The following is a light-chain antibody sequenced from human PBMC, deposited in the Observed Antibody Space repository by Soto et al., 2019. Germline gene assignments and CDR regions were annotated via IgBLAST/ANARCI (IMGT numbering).Light chain of an antibody. J-gene: IGKJ1*01. Sequence: EIVLTQSPGTLSLSPGERTTLSCRASQSVSSSYLAWYQQKPGQTPRLLIYGASSRATGIPDRFSGSVSGTDFTLTISRLEPEDFAVYYCQQYGSSLSWTFGQGTQVEIE. CDR2: GAS. CDR1: QSVSSSY. V-gene: IGKV3-20*01. CDR3: QQYGSSLSWT.